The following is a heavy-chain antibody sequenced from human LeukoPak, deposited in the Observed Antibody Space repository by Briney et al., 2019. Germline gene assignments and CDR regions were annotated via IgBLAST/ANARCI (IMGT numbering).Heavy chain of an antibody. CDR1: GGSFSGYY. Sequence: SETLSLTRAVYGGSFSGYYWSWIRQPPGKGLEWIGEINHSGSTNYNPSLKSRVTISVDTSKNQFSLKLSSVTAADTAVYYCARGLRKSLDYGGQGTLVTVPS. J-gene: IGHJ4*02. CDR3: ARGLRKSLDY. V-gene: IGHV4-34*01. CDR2: INHSGST.